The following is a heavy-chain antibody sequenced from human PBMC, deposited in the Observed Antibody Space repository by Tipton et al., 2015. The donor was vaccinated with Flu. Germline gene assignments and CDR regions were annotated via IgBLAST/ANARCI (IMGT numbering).Heavy chain of an antibody. J-gene: IGHJ4*02. CDR3: ARGFIRLCDY. CDR1: GFTFSSYE. Sequence: SLRLSCAVSGFTFSSYEMNWVRQAPGKGLEWISYITPSSRAKYYADAVKGRFTISRDNAKSSLYLQLNSLRAEDTAVYYCARGFIRLCDYWGQGTLVTVSS. V-gene: IGHV3-48*03. CDR2: ITPSSRAK. D-gene: IGHD3-16*01.